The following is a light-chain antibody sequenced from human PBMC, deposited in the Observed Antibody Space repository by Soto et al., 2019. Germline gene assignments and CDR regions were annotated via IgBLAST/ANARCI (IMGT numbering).Light chain of an antibody. CDR2: GNH. J-gene: IGLJ3*02. CDR1: SSNIGAGYD. Sequence: QSVLTQPPSVSGAPGQGVTISCTGGSSNIGAGYDVHWYQHLPGTSPKLLIYGNHNRPSGVPDRFSGSKSGTSASLAITALQAEDEADYYCQSYDSSLSGSWVFGGGTRSPS. CDR3: QSYDSSLSGSWV. V-gene: IGLV1-40*01.